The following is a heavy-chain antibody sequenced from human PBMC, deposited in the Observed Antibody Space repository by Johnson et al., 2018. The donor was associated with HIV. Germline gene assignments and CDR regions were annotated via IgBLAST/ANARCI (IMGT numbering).Heavy chain of an antibody. CDR1: GFTFSSYD. D-gene: IGHD2-2*01. J-gene: IGHJ3*02. CDR3: ARSTPRYYAFDI. CDR2: INWNGGST. V-gene: IGHV3-20*04. Sequence: VQLVESGGGVVQPGGSLRLSCAASGFTFSSYDMSWVRQAPGKGLEWVSGINWNGGSTGYADSVKGRFTISRDNAKKSLYLQMNSLRAEDTAVYYCARSTPRYYAFDIWGQGTMVTVSS.